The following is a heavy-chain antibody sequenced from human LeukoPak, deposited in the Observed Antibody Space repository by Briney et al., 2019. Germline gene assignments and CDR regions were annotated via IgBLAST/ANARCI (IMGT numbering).Heavy chain of an antibody. CDR3: AREGITMVRGVLSFFGY. CDR1: GYTFTGYY. V-gene: IGHV1-2*06. Sequence: ASVKVSCKASGYTFTGYYMHWVRQAPGQGLEWMGRINPNSGGTNYAQKFQGRVTMTGDTSISTAYMELSRLRSDDTAVYYCAREGITMVRGVLSFFGYWGQGTLVTVSS. D-gene: IGHD3-10*01. J-gene: IGHJ4*02. CDR2: INPNSGGT.